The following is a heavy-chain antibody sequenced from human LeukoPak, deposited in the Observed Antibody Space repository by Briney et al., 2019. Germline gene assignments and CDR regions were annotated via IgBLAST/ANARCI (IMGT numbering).Heavy chain of an antibody. CDR3: ARVRDSSGYYSLDAFDI. Sequence: PSETLSLTCTVSGGSISSYYWSWIRQPPGKGLEWIGRIYTSGSTNYNPSLKSRVTMSVDTSKNQFSLKLSSVTAADTAVYYCARVRDSSGYYSLDAFDIWGQGTMVTVSS. D-gene: IGHD3-22*01. CDR2: IYTSGST. J-gene: IGHJ3*02. CDR1: GGSISSYY. V-gene: IGHV4-4*07.